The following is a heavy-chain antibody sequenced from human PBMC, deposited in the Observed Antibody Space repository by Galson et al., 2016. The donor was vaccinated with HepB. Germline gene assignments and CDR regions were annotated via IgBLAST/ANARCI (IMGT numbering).Heavy chain of an antibody. Sequence: SLRLSCAASGFSFDAYAMHWVRQAPGKGLEWVSGISWNSYIIGYADSVKGRFTISRDNAKNSLYLQMNSLRAEDTALYYCAKGDGSGNLRFSSVAFDFWGKGTMVTVSS. V-gene: IGHV3-9*01. D-gene: IGHD3-22*01. CDR1: GFSFDAYA. CDR3: AKGDGSGNLRFSSVAFDF. CDR2: ISWNSYII. J-gene: IGHJ3*01.